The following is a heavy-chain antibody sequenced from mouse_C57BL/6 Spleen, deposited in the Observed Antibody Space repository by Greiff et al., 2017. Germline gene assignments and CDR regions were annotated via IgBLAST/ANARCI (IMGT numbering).Heavy chain of an antibody. CDR3: AKNYYYDYDWYFDV. D-gene: IGHD2-4*01. V-gene: IGHV2-5*01. Sequence: VQVVESGPGLVQPSQSLSITCTVSGFSLTSYGVHWVRQSPGKGLEWLGVIWRGGSTDYNAAFMSRLSITKDNSKSQVFFKMNSLQADDTAIYYCAKNYYYDYDWYFDVWGTGTTVTVSS. CDR1: GFSLTSYG. CDR2: IWRGGST. J-gene: IGHJ1*03.